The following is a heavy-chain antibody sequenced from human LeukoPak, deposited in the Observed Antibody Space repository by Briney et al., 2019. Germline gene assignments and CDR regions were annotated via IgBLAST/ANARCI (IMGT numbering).Heavy chain of an antibody. CDR2: IDPNSGNT. D-gene: IGHD2-2*01. V-gene: IGHV1-8*01. J-gene: IGHJ5*02. CDR3: AYFGPRDDCSSTSCYVSWFDP. Sequence: GASVKVSCKASGYTFTSYDINWVRQATGQGLEWMGWIDPNSGNTGYAQKFQGRVTMTRNTSISTAYMELSSLRSEDTGVYYCAYFGPRDDCSSTSCYVSWFDPWGQGTLVTVSS. CDR1: GYTFTSYD.